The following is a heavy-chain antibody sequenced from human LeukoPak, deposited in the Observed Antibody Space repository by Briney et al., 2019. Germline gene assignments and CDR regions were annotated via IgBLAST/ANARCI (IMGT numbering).Heavy chain of an antibody. D-gene: IGHD3-3*01. CDR1: GYTFTSYD. CDR2: MNPNSGNT. V-gene: IGHV1-8*01. J-gene: IGHJ6*02. CDR3: ARRGDFWSGYAYYYGMDV. Sequence: ASVKVSCKASGYTFTSYDFNWVRQATGQGLEWMGWMNPNSGNTGYAQKFQGRVTMTRNTSINTAYMELSSLRSEDTAVYYCARRGDFWSGYAYYYGMDVWGQGTTVTVSS.